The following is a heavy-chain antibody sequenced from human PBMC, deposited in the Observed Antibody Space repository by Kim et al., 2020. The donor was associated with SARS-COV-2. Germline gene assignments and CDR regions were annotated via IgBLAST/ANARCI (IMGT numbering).Heavy chain of an antibody. CDR3: ATVLLWFGEEIHYYYYGMDV. J-gene: IGHJ6*02. D-gene: IGHD3-10*01. Sequence: SVKVSCKASGGTFSSYAISWVRQAPGQGLEWMGGIIPIFGTANYAQKFQGRVTITADESTSTAYMELSSLRSEDTAVYYCATVLLWFGEEIHYYYYGMDVWGQGTTVTVSS. CDR1: GGTFSSYA. V-gene: IGHV1-69*13. CDR2: IIPIFGTA.